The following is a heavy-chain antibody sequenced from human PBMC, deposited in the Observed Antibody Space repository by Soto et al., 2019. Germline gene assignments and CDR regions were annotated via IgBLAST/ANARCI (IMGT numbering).Heavy chain of an antibody. Sequence: SETLSLTCAVYGGSFSGYYWSWIRQPPGKGLEWIGEINHSGSTNYNPSLKSRVTISVDTSKNQFSLKLSSVTAADTAVYYCARVGSRSKTVFDYWGQGTLVTVSS. CDR1: GGSFSGYY. V-gene: IGHV4-34*01. J-gene: IGHJ4*02. CDR2: INHSGST. D-gene: IGHD6-13*01. CDR3: ARVGSRSKTVFDY.